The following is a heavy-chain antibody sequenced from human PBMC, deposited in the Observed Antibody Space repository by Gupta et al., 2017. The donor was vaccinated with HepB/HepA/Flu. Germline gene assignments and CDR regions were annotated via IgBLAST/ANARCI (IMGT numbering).Heavy chain of an antibody. V-gene: IGHV3-9*01. CDR1: GFIFDDYA. D-gene: IGHD4-23*01. J-gene: IGHJ4*02. Sequence: EVQLVESGGGLVQPGRSLRLSCVASGFIFDDYAMHWVRQAPGKGLEWVSGIIWNSGSIGYADSVKGRFTISRDNAKNSLYLQMNSLRVEDTAFYYCAKDLTYGGNVIVDFWGQGTLVTVSS. CDR2: IIWNSGSI. CDR3: AKDLTYGGNVIVDF.